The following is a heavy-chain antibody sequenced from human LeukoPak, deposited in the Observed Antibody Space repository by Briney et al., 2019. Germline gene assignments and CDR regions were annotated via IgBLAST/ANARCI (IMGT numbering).Heavy chain of an antibody. Sequence: PSETLSLTCTVSGGSISGYYWSWIRQPPGKGLEWIGYTYSSGSTNSNPSLKSRVTISVDPSKNQFSLKLTSVTAADTAVYYCARRFDTSGWVDYWGQGTLVTVSS. CDR3: ARRFDTSGWVDY. J-gene: IGHJ4*02. V-gene: IGHV4-59*08. D-gene: IGHD6-19*01. CDR1: GGSISGYY. CDR2: TYSSGST.